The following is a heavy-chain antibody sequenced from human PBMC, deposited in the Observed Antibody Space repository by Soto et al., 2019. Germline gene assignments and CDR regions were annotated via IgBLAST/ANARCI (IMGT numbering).Heavy chain of an antibody. CDR3: ANSRYASGGRCEDYYYYCVDV. D-gene: IGHD2-15*01. J-gene: IGHJ6*02. CDR1: GFTFSSYA. Sequence: EVQLLESGGGLVQPGGSLRLSCAASGFTFSSYAMSWVRQAPGEGLEWVSSISASGGSTHYADSVKGRFTISRDNSKNTLYLQMNSLRAEDTAVYSCANSRYASGGRCEDYYYYCVDVWGQGTSVTVFS. CDR2: ISASGGST. V-gene: IGHV3-23*01.